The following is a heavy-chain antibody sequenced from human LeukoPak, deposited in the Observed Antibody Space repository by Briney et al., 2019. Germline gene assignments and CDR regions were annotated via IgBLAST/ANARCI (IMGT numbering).Heavy chain of an antibody. CDR2: IYYSGST. Sequence: SETLSLTCAVSGYSISSSNWWGWIRQPPGKGLEWIGYIYYSGSTYYNPSLKSRVAMSVDTSKNQFSLKLSSMTAADTAVYYCARDLNYFDYWGPGTLVTVSS. CDR1: GYSISSSNW. CDR3: ARDLNYFDY. J-gene: IGHJ4*02. V-gene: IGHV4-28*03.